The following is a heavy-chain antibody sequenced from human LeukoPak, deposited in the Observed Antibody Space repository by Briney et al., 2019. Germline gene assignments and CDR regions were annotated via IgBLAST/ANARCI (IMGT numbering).Heavy chain of an antibody. CDR2: ISSSSNYI. CDR1: GFTFRDYY. J-gene: IGHJ4*02. D-gene: IGHD3-16*01. CDR3: ARGALRLDY. V-gene: IGHV3-11*06. Sequence: GGSLRLSCTASGFTFRDYYVTWIRQAPGKGLEWVSSISSSSNYIYYADSVKGRFTISRDNAKNSLYLQMNSLRAEDTAVYYCARGALRLDYWGQGTLVTVSS.